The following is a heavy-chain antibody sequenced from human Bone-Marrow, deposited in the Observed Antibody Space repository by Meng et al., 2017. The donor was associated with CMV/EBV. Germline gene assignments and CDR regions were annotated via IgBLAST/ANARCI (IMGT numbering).Heavy chain of an antibody. CDR2: IYYSGST. CDR1: GGSVSSGSYY. V-gene: IGHV4-61*01. Sequence: ESLKISCTVPGGSVSSGSYYWSWIRQPPGKGLEWIGYIYYSGSTNYNPSLKSRVTISVDTSKNQFSLKLSSVTAADTAVYYCARVGYSSTPGIDYWGQGTLVTVSS. J-gene: IGHJ4*02. CDR3: ARVGYSSTPGIDY. D-gene: IGHD6-19*01.